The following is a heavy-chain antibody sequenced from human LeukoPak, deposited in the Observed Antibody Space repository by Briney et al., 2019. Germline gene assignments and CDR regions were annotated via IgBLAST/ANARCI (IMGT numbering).Heavy chain of an antibody. V-gene: IGHV3-23*01. D-gene: IGHD3-22*01. CDR2: ISGSGGST. J-gene: IGHJ4*02. CDR3: ARVYYDSSGYYWSYYFDY. CDR1: GFTFSSYA. Sequence: GGSLRLSCAASGFTFSSYAMSWVRQAPGKGLEWVSAISGSGGSTYYADSVKGRFTISRDNSKNTLYLQMNSLRAEDTAVYYCARVYYDSSGYYWSYYFDYWGQGTLVTVSS.